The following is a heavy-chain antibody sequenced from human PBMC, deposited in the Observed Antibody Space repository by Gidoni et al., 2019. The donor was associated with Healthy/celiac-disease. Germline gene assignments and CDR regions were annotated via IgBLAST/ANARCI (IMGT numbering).Heavy chain of an antibody. D-gene: IGHD3-22*01. CDR2: IRGSGGST. CDR3: AKLPSITMIVVVTHFDY. J-gene: IGHJ4*02. CDR1: GFTLSSYA. Sequence: EVQLLESGGGLVQPGGSLRLSCAASGFTLSSYARGWVRPAPGKGLAWVSAIRGSGGSTYYADSVKGRFTISRDNSKNTLYLQMNSLRAEDTAVYYCAKLPSITMIVVVTHFDYWGQGTLVTVSS. V-gene: IGHV3-23*01.